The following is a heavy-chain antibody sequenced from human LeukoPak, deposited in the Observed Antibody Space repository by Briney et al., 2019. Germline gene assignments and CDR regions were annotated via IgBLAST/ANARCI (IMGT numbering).Heavy chain of an antibody. D-gene: IGHD3-3*01. Sequence: GASVKVSCKASGYTFTGYHMYWVRQAPGQGLEWMGWINPNNGDTNYAPKFQGRVTMTRDTSISTAYMELSRLRSDDTAVYYCASGNVGRFLEWSIDYWGQGTLVTVSS. V-gene: IGHV1-2*02. J-gene: IGHJ4*02. CDR3: ASGNVGRFLEWSIDY. CDR2: INPNNGDT. CDR1: GYTFTGYH.